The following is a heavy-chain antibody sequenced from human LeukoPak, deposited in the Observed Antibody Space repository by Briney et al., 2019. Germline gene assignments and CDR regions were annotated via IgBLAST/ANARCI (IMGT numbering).Heavy chain of an antibody. CDR1: GFTFDNYD. CDR3: ARDRIDRVTQV. J-gene: IGHJ4*02. CDR2: ISGSGDTT. V-gene: IGHV3-23*01. D-gene: IGHD2-21*02. Sequence: PGGSLRLSCAASGFTFDNYDMNWVRQAPGKGLEWVSGISGSGDTTDYADSVKGRCTISRDNSRNTVYLQVNSLRAEDTAVYYCARDRIDRVTQVWGQGTLVTVSS.